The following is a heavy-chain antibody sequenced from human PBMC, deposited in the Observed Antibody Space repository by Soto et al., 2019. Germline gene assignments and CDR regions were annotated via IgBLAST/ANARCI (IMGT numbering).Heavy chain of an antibody. J-gene: IGHJ4*02. CDR3: ARDYGASWYNLDY. D-gene: IGHD6-13*01. Sequence: SDTLSLTCTVSRGSVRSGTYYWSWIRQPPGKGLEWIGNIYHSGSTKYNPSLGSRVTISVDKSKNQFSLKLSSVTAADTAVYYCARDYGASWYNLDYWGQGTLVTVSS. CDR1: RGSVRSGTYY. V-gene: IGHV4-61*01. CDR2: IYHSGST.